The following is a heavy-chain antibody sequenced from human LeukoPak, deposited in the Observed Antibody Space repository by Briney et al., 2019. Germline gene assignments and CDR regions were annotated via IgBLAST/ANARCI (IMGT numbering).Heavy chain of an antibody. Sequence: TGGSLRLSCAASGFTFSSYVMSWVRQAPGKGLEWVSTIRSSGDSTYYADSVQGRFTISRDNSKNTLYLQMNGLRAEDTAVYYCAKGPLDSITPFDYWGQGTLVTVSS. CDR1: GFTFSSYV. D-gene: IGHD1-14*01. CDR2: IRSSGDST. V-gene: IGHV3-23*01. J-gene: IGHJ4*02. CDR3: AKGPLDSITPFDY.